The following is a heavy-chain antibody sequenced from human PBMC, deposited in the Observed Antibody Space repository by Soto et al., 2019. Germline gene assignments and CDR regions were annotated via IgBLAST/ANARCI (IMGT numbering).Heavy chain of an antibody. D-gene: IGHD3-22*01. J-gene: IGHJ4*02. CDR2: IIPIFGTA. CDR3: ARDPYYDSSGYYRGGGDY. V-gene: IGHV1-69*13. CDR1: GCTFRSYS. Sequence: SVNVSCKACGCTFRSYSIIWVRQAPGQGLEWMGGIIPIFGTANYAQKFQGRVTITADESTSTAYMELSSLRSEDTAVYYCARDPYYDSSGYYRGGGDYWGQGTLVTVSS.